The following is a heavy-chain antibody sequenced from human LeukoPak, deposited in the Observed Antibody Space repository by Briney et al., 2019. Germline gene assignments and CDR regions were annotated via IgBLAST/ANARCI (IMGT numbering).Heavy chain of an antibody. D-gene: IGHD1-26*01. CDR2: IYYSGST. V-gene: IGHV4-31*03. CDR1: GGSISSGGYY. J-gene: IGHJ5*02. Sequence: PSETLSRTCTVSGGSISSGGYYWSWIRQHPGKGLEWIGYIYYSGSTYYNPSLKSRVTISVDTSKNQFSLKLSSVTAADTAVYYCARDIGGNNWFDPWGQGTLVTVSS. CDR3: ARDIGGNNWFDP.